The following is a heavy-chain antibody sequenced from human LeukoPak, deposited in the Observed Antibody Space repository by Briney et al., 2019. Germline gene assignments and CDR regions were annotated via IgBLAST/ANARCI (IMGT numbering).Heavy chain of an antibody. J-gene: IGHJ3*02. CDR3: ARVLAPARVAFDI. Sequence: ASETLSLTCTVSGAPISRYNRSWIRQPPGKRLGWIGYIYYSGSTNYNPSLKSRVTISVDTSKKQFSLRLSSVTAADTAVYYCARVLAPARVAFDIWGQGTMVTVSS. V-gene: IGHV4-59*01. CDR1: GAPISRYN. D-gene: IGHD2-15*01. CDR2: IYYSGST.